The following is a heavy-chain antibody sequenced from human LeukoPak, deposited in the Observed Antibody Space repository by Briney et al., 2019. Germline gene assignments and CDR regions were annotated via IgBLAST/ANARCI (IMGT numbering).Heavy chain of an antibody. CDR2: IIPILGIA. D-gene: IGHD4-17*01. CDR1: GGTFSSYA. CDR3: ARAGNDYGPL. J-gene: IGHJ4*02. Sequence: SVKLSCTASGGTFSSYAISWVRQAPGQGLEWMGRIIPILGIANYAQKFQGRVTITADKSTSTAYMELSSLRSEDTAVYYCARAGNDYGPLWGQGTLVTVSS. V-gene: IGHV1-69*04.